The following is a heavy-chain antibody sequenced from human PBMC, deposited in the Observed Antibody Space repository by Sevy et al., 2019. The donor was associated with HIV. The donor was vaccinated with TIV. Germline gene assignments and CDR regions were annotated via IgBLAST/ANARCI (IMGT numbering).Heavy chain of an antibody. CDR1: GFTFSSYS. CDR2: ISSSSSYI. V-gene: IGHV3-21*01. CDR3: AGAAARNLGHGMDV. Sequence: GGSLRLSCAASGFTFSSYSMNWVRQAPGKGLEWVSSISSSSSYIYYAGSVKGRFTISRDNAKNSLYLQMNSLRAEDTAVYYCAGAAARNLGHGMDVWGQGTTVTVSS. D-gene: IGHD6-13*01. J-gene: IGHJ6*02.